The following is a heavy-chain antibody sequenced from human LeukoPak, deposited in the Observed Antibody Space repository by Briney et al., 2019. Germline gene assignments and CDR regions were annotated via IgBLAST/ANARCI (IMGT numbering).Heavy chain of an antibody. CDR2: ISLGGTRT. J-gene: IGHJ4*02. D-gene: IGHD2-2*02. CDR1: GFTFSNNA. CDR3: AKVAVPAAISYFDY. Sequence: GGSLRLSCVASGFTFSNNAMSWVRQAPGKGLEWVSAISLGGTRTYYADSVKGRFTISRDNSKNTVYVQMNSLRAEDTAVYYCAKVAVPAAISYFDYWGQGTLVTVSS. V-gene: IGHV3-23*01.